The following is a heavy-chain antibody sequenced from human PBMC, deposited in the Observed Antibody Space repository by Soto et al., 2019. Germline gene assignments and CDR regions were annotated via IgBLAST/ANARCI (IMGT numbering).Heavy chain of an antibody. Sequence: GSLRLSCAASGFTFSSYWMHWVRQAPGKGLVWVSRINSDGSSTSYADSVKGRFTISRDNAKNTLYLQMNSLRAEDTAVYYCARVRGATPHYGMDVWGQGTTVTVSS. CDR2: INSDGSST. J-gene: IGHJ6*02. D-gene: IGHD1-26*01. V-gene: IGHV3-74*01. CDR1: GFTFSSYW. CDR3: ARVRGATPHYGMDV.